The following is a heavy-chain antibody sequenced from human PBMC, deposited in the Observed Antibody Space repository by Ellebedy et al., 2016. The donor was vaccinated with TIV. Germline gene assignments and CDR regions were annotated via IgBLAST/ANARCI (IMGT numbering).Heavy chain of an antibody. CDR2: IIPIFGTA. CDR3: ARAHYYDSSGSTYGMDV. CDR1: GGTFSSYA. D-gene: IGHD3-22*01. Sequence: AASVKVSCKASGGTFSSYAISWVRQAPGQGLEWMGGIIPIFGTANYAQKFQGRVTITADESTSTAYMELSSLRSEDTAVYYCARAHYYDSSGSTYGMDVWGQGTTVTVSS. J-gene: IGHJ6*02. V-gene: IGHV1-69*13.